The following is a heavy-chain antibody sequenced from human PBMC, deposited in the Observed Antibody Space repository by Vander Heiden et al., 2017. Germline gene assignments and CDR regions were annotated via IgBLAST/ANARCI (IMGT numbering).Heavy chain of an antibody. Sequence: QVQLVQSGAEMKKPGSSVKVSCQASGGPFSSYAISWVRQAPGHGLEWMGGIIPVFRTADYAQKFQGRVTITADESTRTAYMELSGLTSEDTATYYCASGCYYYGDYCLGYWGQGTLVTVSS. CDR1: GGPFSSYA. CDR2: IIPVFRTA. D-gene: IGHD4-17*01. J-gene: IGHJ4*02. V-gene: IGHV1-69*01. CDR3: ASGCYYYGDYCLGY.